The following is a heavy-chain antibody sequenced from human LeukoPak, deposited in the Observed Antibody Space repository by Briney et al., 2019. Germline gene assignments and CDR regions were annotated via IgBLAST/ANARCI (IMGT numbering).Heavy chain of an antibody. CDR1: GGSFSGYY. J-gene: IGHJ4*02. V-gene: IGHV4-34*01. Sequence: ETLSLTFAVYGGSFSGYYWSWIRQPPGKGLEWIGEINHSGSTNYNPSLKSRVTISVDTSKNQFSLKLSSVTAADTAVYYCSRGFSRYYYDSSGYYSRSTGSYFDYWGQGTLVTVSS. CDR2: INHSGST. D-gene: IGHD3-22*01. CDR3: SRGFSRYYYDSSGYYSRSTGSYFDY.